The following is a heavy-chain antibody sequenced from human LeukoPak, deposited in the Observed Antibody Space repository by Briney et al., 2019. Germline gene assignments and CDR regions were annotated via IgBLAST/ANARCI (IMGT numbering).Heavy chain of an antibody. Sequence: GGSLKLSCAASGFRFSDAAMHWVRQAAGKGPEWVGRIRSKTSNYATAYAASVKGRFTISRDDSKNTAYLQMNSLKTEDTAAYYCSRALVGGTNYFDPWGQGTLVTVSS. J-gene: IGHJ5*02. V-gene: IGHV3-73*01. CDR1: GFRFSDAA. CDR3: SRALVGGTNYFDP. CDR2: IRSKTSNYAT. D-gene: IGHD1-26*01.